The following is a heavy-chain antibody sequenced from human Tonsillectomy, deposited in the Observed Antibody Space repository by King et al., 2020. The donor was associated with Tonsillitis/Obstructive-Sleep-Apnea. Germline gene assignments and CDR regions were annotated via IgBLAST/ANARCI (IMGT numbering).Heavy chain of an antibody. CDR2: IYPGDSDT. CDR3: ATSPGYSYGLREFEY. Sequence: QLVQSGAEVKKPGESLKFSCMVSGYTFTNYWIGWVRQMPGKGLEWMGIIYPGDSDTKYSPSFQGQVTISADKSISTAYLQWSSLKASDTAMYYCATSPGYSYGLREFEYWGQGTLVTVSS. D-gene: IGHD5-18*01. J-gene: IGHJ4*02. V-gene: IGHV5-51*03. CDR1: GYTFTNYW.